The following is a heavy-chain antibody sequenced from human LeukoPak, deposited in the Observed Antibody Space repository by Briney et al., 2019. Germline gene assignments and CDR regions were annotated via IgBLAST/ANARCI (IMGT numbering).Heavy chain of an antibody. J-gene: IGHJ3*02. D-gene: IGHD1-1*01. CDR3: ARGSRYNWNDDDAFDI. CDR2: IIPIFGTA. V-gene: IGHV1-69*13. Sequence: SVKVSCKASGGTFSSYAISWVRQAPGQGLEWMGGIIPIFGTANYAQKFQGRVTITADESTSTAYMELSSLRSEDTAVYYCARGSRYNWNDDDAFDIWGXGTMVTVSS. CDR1: GGTFSSYA.